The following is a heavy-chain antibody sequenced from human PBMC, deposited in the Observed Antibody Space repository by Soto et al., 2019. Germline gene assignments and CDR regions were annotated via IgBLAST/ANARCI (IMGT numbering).Heavy chain of an antibody. J-gene: IGHJ4*03. V-gene: IGHV1-18*04. D-gene: IGHD1-26*01. Sequence: ASVKVSCKASGYTFTSHGISWVRQAPGQGFEWMGWIRGYDGHTIYSEKVQDRITMTTDTSTGTAYMELRSLRSDDTAMYYCVRNSPPWVDYWGQGTRVTVSS. CDR3: VRNSPPWVDY. CDR2: IRGYDGHT. CDR1: GYTFTSHG.